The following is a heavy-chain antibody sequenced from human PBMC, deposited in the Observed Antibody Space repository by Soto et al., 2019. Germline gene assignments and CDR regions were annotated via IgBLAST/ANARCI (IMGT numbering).Heavy chain of an antibody. CDR2: IIPIFGTA. J-gene: IGHJ5*02. V-gene: IGHV1-69*13. CDR1: GGTFSSYA. CDR3: ARQPLDSSSWRPYNWFDP. Sequence: GASVKVSCKASGGTFSSYAISWVRQAPGQGLEWMGGIIPIFGTANYAQKFQGRVTITADESTSTAYMELSSLRSEDTAVYYCARQPLDSSSWRPYNWFDPWGQGTLVTVSS. D-gene: IGHD6-13*01.